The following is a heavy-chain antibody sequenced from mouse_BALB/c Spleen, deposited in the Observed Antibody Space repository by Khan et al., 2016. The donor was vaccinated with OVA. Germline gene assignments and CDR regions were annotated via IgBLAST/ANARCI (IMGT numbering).Heavy chain of an antibody. Sequence: EVELVESGGDSVKPGGSLKLSCAASGFTFSSYGMSWVRRTPDKRLEWVATISSGGSYTYYPDSVKGRFTISRDNAKHTLYLQMSSLKSEDTAMYYCSIQPGYYGSRSYFDYWGQGTTLTVSS. J-gene: IGHJ2*01. D-gene: IGHD1-1*01. CDR1: GFTFSSYG. CDR2: ISSGGSYT. CDR3: SIQPGYYGSRSYFDY. V-gene: IGHV5-6*01.